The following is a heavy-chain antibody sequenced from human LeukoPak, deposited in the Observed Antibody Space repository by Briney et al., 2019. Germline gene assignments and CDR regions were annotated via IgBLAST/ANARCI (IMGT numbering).Heavy chain of an antibody. J-gene: IGHJ3*02. Sequence: ASVKVSCKASGYTFTSYYMHWVRQAPGQGLECMGIINPGGGSTSYAQKFQGRVTMTRDMSTSTVYMELSSLRSEDTAVYYCARDFYWDRYSDAFDIWGQGTMVTVSS. CDR3: ARDFYWDRYSDAFDI. D-gene: IGHD6-13*01. CDR2: INPGGGST. CDR1: GYTFTSYY. V-gene: IGHV1-46*01.